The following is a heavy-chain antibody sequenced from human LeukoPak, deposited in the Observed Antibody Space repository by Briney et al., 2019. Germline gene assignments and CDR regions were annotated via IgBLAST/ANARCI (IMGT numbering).Heavy chain of an antibody. CDR3: ARSRGIAVAGRWFDP. CDR2: ISSSGSTI. J-gene: IGHJ5*02. D-gene: IGHD6-19*01. Sequence: GGSLRLSCAASGFTFSSYELNWVRQAPGKGLEWVSYISSSGSTIYYADSVQGRFTISRDNAKNSVYLQMKSLRAEDAAVYYCARSRGIAVAGRWFDPWGQGTLVTVSS. V-gene: IGHV3-48*03. CDR1: GFTFSSYE.